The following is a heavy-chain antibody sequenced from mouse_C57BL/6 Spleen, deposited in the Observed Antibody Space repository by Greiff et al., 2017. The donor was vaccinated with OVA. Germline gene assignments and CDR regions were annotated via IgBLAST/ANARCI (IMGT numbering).Heavy chain of an antibody. CDR2: IWSGGST. V-gene: IGHV2-2*01. CDR3: ARNYGSSYNYFDV. Sequence: VQLQQSGPGLVQPSQSLSITCTVSGFSLTSYGVHWVRQSPGKGLEWLGVIWSGGSTDYNAAFISRLSISKDNSKSQVFFKMNSLQADDTAIYYCARNYGSSYNYFDVWGTGTTVTVSS. J-gene: IGHJ1*03. D-gene: IGHD1-1*01. CDR1: GFSLTSYG.